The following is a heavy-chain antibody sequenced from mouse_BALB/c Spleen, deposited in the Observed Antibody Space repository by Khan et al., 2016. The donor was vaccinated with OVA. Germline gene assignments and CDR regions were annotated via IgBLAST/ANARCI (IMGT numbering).Heavy chain of an antibody. CDR3: ARSRYRSLSD. Sequence: QVQLQQSGPVLVKPGASVKLSCKASGYTFTDYIINWVRQRTGQGLEWIGQIYPGSGSTYYNEKFKGKATLTADKSSNTAYMQLRSLTSEDYAVSFCARSRYRSLSDWGQGTTLTV. D-gene: IGHD1-1*01. CDR2: IYPGSGST. CDR1: GYTFTDYI. V-gene: IGHV1-77*01. J-gene: IGHJ2*01.